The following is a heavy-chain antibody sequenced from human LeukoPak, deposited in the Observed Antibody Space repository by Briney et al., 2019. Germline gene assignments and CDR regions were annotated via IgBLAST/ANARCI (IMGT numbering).Heavy chain of an antibody. Sequence: SETLSLTCTVSGGSISSYYWSWIRQPPGKGLEWIGYIYYSGSTNYNPSLKSRVTISVDTSKNQFSLKLSSVTAADTAVYYCASYTNPYCSGGSCPLDYWGQGTLVTVSS. J-gene: IGHJ4*02. V-gene: IGHV4-59*08. D-gene: IGHD2-15*01. CDR2: IYYSGST. CDR1: GGSISSYY. CDR3: ASYTNPYCSGGSCPLDY.